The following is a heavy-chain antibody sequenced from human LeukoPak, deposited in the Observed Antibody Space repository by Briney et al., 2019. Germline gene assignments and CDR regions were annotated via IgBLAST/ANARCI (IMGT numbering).Heavy chain of an antibody. CDR3: ADLGTPY. CDR2: IKNKTNSYTT. Sequence: GGSLRLSCAASRFTFSEHNMDWVRQAPGEGLEWVGRIKNKTNSYTTRYAASVQGRFTISRNDLKNSLYLQMNSLKTEDTAVYYCADLGTPYWGQGTLVTVSS. J-gene: IGHJ4*02. CDR1: RFTFSEHN. V-gene: IGHV3-72*01.